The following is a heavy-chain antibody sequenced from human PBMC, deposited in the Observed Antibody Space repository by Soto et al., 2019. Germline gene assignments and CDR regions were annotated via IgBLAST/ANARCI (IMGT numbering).Heavy chain of an antibody. CDR3: AKEGARIAALYY. V-gene: IGHV3-23*01. D-gene: IGHD6-6*01. Sequence: PGGSLRLSCAASGFTFSNHAISWVLQAPGKGLEWVSGISTVGGSTYYEDSVKGRLTMSRDNSKNTLHLQMNSRRAEDTAVYYGAKEGARIAALYYWGQETLVTVSS. CDR1: GFTFSNHA. CDR2: ISTVGGST. J-gene: IGHJ4*02.